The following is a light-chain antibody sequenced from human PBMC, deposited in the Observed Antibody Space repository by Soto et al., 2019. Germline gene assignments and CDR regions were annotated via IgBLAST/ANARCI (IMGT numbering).Light chain of an antibody. CDR3: HQLNSYPHT. CDR2: GAS. CDR1: QSVSSSY. Sequence: EIVLTQSPGTLSLSPGERATLSCRASQSVSSSYLAWYQQKPGQAPRLLIYGASSRATGIPARFSGSGSGTDFTLTISSLQPEDFATYYCHQLNSYPHTFGQGTRLEIK. J-gene: IGKJ5*01. V-gene: IGKV3-20*01.